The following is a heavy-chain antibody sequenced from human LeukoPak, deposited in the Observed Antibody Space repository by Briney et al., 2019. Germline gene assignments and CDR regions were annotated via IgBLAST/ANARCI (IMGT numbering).Heavy chain of an antibody. D-gene: IGHD1-26*01. V-gene: IGHV3-21*01. J-gene: IGHJ3*02. CDR2: ISTTSGNI. CDR1: GFSFSSYS. CDR3: VRVRGGSGRSYAADAFDI. Sequence: KPGGSLRLSCAASGFSFSSYSMNWVRQAPGKGLEWVAAISTTSGNIYYADSVKGRFTISRDNAKSTLYLQMNGLRAEDTAVYYCVRVRGGSGRSYAADAFDIWGQGTMVTVSS.